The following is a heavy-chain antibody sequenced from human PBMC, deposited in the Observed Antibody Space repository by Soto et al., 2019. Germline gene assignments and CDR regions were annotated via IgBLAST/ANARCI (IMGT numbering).Heavy chain of an antibody. CDR1: GFTFSSYD. CDR2: IGTAGDT. Sequence: EVQLVESGGGLVQPGGSLRLSCAASGFTFSSYDMHWVRQATGKGLEWVSAIGTAGDTYYPGSVKGRFTISRENAKNSLYLQMNSLRAGDTAVYYCARGGDYVEFDYWGQGTLVTVSS. J-gene: IGHJ4*02. V-gene: IGHV3-13*01. CDR3: ARGGDYVEFDY. D-gene: IGHD3-16*01.